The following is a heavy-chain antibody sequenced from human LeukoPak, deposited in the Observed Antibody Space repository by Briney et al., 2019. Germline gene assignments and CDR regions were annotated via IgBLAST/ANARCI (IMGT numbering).Heavy chain of an antibody. D-gene: IGHD2-15*01. CDR1: GFTFSNYA. CDR2: IYHSGST. CDR3: ARAIGGSQYYYYYYYMDV. Sequence: GSLRLSCAASGFTFSNYAMSWVRQAPGKGLEWIGSIYHSGSTYYNPSLKSRVTISVDTSKNQFSLKLSSVTAAGTAVYYCARAIGGSQYYYYYYYMDVWGKGTTVTISS. J-gene: IGHJ6*03. V-gene: IGHV4-38-2*01.